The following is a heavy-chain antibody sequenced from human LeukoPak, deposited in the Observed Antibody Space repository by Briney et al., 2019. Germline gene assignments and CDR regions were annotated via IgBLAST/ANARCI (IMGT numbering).Heavy chain of an antibody. Sequence: ASVKVSCKASGYTFTSYDINWVRQATGQGLEWMGWMNPNSGNTGYAQKFQGRVTMTRNTSISTAYMELRSLRSDDTAVYYCARDLPTTLVEMATIRVDYWGQGTLVTVSS. V-gene: IGHV1-8*01. D-gene: IGHD5-24*01. CDR3: ARDLPTTLVEMATIRVDY. CDR2: MNPNSGNT. J-gene: IGHJ4*02. CDR1: GYTFTSYD.